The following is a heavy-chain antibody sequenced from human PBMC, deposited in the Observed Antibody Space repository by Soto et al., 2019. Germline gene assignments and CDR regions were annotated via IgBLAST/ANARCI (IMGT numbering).Heavy chain of an antibody. CDR1: GGSFSGYQ. CDR2: INDSGNM. CDR3: ARGVILWFRELSRRGGYRYEVDV. Sequence: QVQLQQSGAGLLKPSETLSLTCAVYGGSFSGYQWSWIRQTPGKGLEWIGEINDSGNMNYNPSLKPRVTILLDTPKDRIWLKLSSVPAAESAVYSCARGVILWFRELSRRGGYRYEVDVGGKGTAVTAPS. D-gene: IGHD3-10*01. J-gene: IGHJ6*04. V-gene: IGHV4-34*01.